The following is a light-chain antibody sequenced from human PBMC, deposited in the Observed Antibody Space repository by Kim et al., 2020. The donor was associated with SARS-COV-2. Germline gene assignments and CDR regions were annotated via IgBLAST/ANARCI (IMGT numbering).Light chain of an antibody. CDR1: SSDVGGYNY. CDR3: SSYTSSSTSYVV. CDR2: DVS. J-gene: IGLJ2*01. Sequence: QSALTQPASVSGSPGQSITISCTGTSSDVGGYNYVSWYQQHPGKAANLMIYDVSKRPSGVSNRFSGSKSGNTASLTISGLQAEDEADYYCSSYTSSSTSYVVFGGGTQLTVL. V-gene: IGLV2-14*01.